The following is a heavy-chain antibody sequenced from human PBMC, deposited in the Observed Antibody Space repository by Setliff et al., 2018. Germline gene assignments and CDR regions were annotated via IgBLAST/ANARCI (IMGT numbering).Heavy chain of an antibody. J-gene: IGHJ3*02. Sequence: SETLSLTCAVYGDSFSDYYWSWIRQPPGKGLEWIEEINHRGSTNYSPSLRSRVTMSVDTSKKQLSLKLSTVTAADTAVYYCARGRMRGSCSGPSCTYDPFDIWGQGTPVT. D-gene: IGHD2-2*01. V-gene: IGHV4-34*01. CDR2: INHRGST. CDR1: GDSFSDYY. CDR3: ARGRMRGSCSGPSCTYDPFDI.